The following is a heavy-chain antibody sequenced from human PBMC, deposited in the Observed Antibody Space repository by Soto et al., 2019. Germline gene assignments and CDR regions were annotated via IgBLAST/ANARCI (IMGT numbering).Heavy chain of an antibody. CDR2: ISWNSGTI. CDR3: AKERQQWLIPKGTFDS. CDR1: GFIFNDYA. Sequence: EVQLVESGGGLVQPGRSLRLSCAASGFIFNDYAMHWVRQVPGKGLEWVSGISWNSGTIFYGDSVKGRFTISRDNAKHSLFLQMDSLKPDDTAFYYCAKERQQWLIPKGTFDSRGQGTLVTVSS. V-gene: IGHV3-9*01. D-gene: IGHD6-19*01. J-gene: IGHJ4*02.